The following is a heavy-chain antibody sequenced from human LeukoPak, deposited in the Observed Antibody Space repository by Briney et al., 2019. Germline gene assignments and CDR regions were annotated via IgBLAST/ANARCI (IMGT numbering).Heavy chain of an antibody. D-gene: IGHD3-16*02. CDR1: GYTLTELS. V-gene: IGHV1-24*01. CDR2: FDPEDGET. J-gene: IGHJ3*02. Sequence: ASVKVSCKVSGYTLTELSMHWVRQAPGKGLEWMGGFDPEDGETIYAQKFQGRVTMTEDTSTDTAYMELSSLRSEDTAVYYCATPLYYDYVWGSYRYRDAFDIWGQGTMATVSS. CDR3: ATPLYYDYVWGSYRYRDAFDI.